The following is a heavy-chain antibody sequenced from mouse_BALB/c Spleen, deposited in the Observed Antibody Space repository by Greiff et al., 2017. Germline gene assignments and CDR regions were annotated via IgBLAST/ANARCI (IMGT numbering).Heavy chain of an antibody. CDR3: ARTDYDGEAFAY. Sequence: QVQLKQSGAELAKPGASVKMSCKASGYTFTSYWMHWVKQRPGQGLEWIGYINPSTGYTEYNQKFKDKATLTADKSSSTAYMQLSSLTSEDSAVYYCARTDYDGEAFAYWGQGTLVTVSA. D-gene: IGHD2-4*01. V-gene: IGHV1-7*01. CDR1: GYTFTSYW. CDR2: INPSTGYT. J-gene: IGHJ3*01.